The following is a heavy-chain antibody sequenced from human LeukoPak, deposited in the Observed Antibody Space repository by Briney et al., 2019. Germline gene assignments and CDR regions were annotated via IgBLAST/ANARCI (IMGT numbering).Heavy chain of an antibody. CDR1: GFTFTRYW. D-gene: IGHD6-13*01. CDR2: IKHDGSER. Sequence: PGGSLRLSCAASGFTFTRYWMTWVRQAPGKGLEWVANIKHDGSERDYVDSVKGRFTISRDNSKNTLYLQMNSLRAEDTAVYYCARGGGSSLGYWGQGTLVTVSS. J-gene: IGHJ4*02. CDR3: ARGGGSSLGY. V-gene: IGHV3-7*03.